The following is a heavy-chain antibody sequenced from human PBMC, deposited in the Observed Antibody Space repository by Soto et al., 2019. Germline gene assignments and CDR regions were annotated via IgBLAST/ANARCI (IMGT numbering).Heavy chain of an antibody. CDR1: GFTFSNAW. CDR3: TTDPPPYYYDSSGYYYDY. J-gene: IGHJ4*02. CDR2: IKSKTDGGTT. Sequence: GGSLRLSCAASGFTFSNAWMNWVRQAPGKGLEWVGRIKSKTDGGTTDYAAPVKGRFTISRDDSKNTLYLQMNSLKTEDTAVYYCTTDPPPYYYDSSGYYYDYWGQGTLVTVSS. V-gene: IGHV3-15*07. D-gene: IGHD3-22*01.